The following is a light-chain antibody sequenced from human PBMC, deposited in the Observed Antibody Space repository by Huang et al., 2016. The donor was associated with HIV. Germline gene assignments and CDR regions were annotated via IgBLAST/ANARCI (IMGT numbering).Light chain of an antibody. Sequence: EVVMTQSPATLSVSQGERATLPCRASQSVSSNLAGYQQTPGQAPRPLRYGASTRATGIPARFSGSGSGTYFTLTISCLHSEDFAVYCCQQYNNWPWTFGQGTKVEIK. CDR1: QSVSSN. CDR3: QQYNNWPWT. CDR2: GAS. V-gene: IGKV3-15*01. J-gene: IGKJ1*01.